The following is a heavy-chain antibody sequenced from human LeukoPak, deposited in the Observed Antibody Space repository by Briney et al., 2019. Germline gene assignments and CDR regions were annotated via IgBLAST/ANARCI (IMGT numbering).Heavy chain of an antibody. Sequence: PSETLSPTCTVSGDSITSHYWSWFRQPPGQGLEWIAYIYYSGKTNYNPSLKSRVTISVDSSKNQFSLKLTSVTAADTAVYYCARTTEGGYTYGYFYYYYMDVWGKGTTVTISS. CDR1: GDSITSHY. J-gene: IGHJ6*03. CDR3: ARTTEGGYTYGYFYYYYMDV. D-gene: IGHD5-18*01. CDR2: IYYSGKT. V-gene: IGHV4-59*11.